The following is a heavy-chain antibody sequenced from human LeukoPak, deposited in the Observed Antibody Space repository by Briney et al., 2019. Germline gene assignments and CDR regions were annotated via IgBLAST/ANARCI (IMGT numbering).Heavy chain of an antibody. CDR3: ARIGVRSVIIFGVFDY. Sequence: GASVKVSCKASGGTFSSYAISWVRQATGQGLEWMGWMNPNSGNTGYAQKFQGRVTMTRNTSISTAYMELSSLRSEDTAVYYCARIGVRSVIIFGVFDYWGQGIRVTVSS. D-gene: IGHD3-10*01. V-gene: IGHV1-8*02. J-gene: IGHJ4*02. CDR2: MNPNSGNT. CDR1: GGTFSSYA.